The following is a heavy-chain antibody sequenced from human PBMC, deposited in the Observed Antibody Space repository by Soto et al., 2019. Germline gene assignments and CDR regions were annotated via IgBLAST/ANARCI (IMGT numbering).Heavy chain of an antibody. CDR3: ARGFLHTAFDP. V-gene: IGHV4-31*03. J-gene: IGHJ5*02. CDR2: IYYSGST. Sequence: PSETLSFTCTVSGGSISSGGYYWSWIRQHPGKGLEWIGYIYYSGSTYYNPSLKSRVTISVDTSKNQFSLKLSSVTAADTAVYYCARGFLHTAFDPWGQGTLVTVSS. CDR1: GGSISSGGYY. D-gene: IGHD5-18*01.